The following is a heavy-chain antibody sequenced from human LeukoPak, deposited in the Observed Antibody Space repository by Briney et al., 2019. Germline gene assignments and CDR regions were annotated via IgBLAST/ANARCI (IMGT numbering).Heavy chain of an antibody. Sequence: GGSLRLSCAASGFTFSRYAMHWVRQAPGKGLESVSAISSNGGSTYYANSVKGRFSISRDNSKNTLYLQMNNLRAEDTAVYYCASDRFGEPMKCWGQGTLVTVSS. V-gene: IGHV3-64*01. CDR2: ISSNGGST. CDR3: ASDRFGEPMKC. D-gene: IGHD3-10*01. CDR1: GFTFSRYA. J-gene: IGHJ4*02.